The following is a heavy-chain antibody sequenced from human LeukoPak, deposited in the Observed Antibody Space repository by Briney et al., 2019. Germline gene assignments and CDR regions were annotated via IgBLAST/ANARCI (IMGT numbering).Heavy chain of an antibody. Sequence: ASVKVSFKASGYTFTTSGISWVRQAPGQGLEWMGWISPYNGNTNYAQKVQGRVTMTTDTSTSTAHMELRTLRSDDTAVYYCARGLGATTFADFDYWGQGTLVTVSS. CDR1: GYTFTTSG. CDR2: ISPYNGNT. CDR3: ARGLGATTFADFDY. D-gene: IGHD1-26*01. V-gene: IGHV1-18*01. J-gene: IGHJ4*02.